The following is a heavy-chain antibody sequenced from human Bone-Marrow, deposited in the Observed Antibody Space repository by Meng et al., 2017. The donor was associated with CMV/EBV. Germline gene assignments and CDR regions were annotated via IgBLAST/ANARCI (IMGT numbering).Heavy chain of an antibody. Sequence: SETLSLTCTVSGGSISSSSYYWGWIRQPPGKGLEWIGSVYYSGSSYYNPSLKSRVTISVDTSKNQFSLKLSSVTAADTAVYYCAKKGLRFLEILSVGWFEPWGQGTLVTVSS. CDR2: VYYSGSS. V-gene: IGHV4-39*01. D-gene: IGHD3-3*01. CDR1: GGSISSSSYY. CDR3: AKKGLRFLEILSVGWFEP. J-gene: IGHJ5*02.